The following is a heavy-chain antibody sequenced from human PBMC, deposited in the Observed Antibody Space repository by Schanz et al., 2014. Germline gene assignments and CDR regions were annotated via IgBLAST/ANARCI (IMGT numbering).Heavy chain of an antibody. CDR2: INWSDGGST. Sequence: EVQLVESGGGLIQPGGSLRLSCAASGFTFENYALTWVRQVPGKGLEWVSRINWSDGGSTGYADSVRGRFTISRDNAKNSLDLEMNSQRVEDTALYDCARDRRNADLDYWGQGTLVTVSS. CDR1: GFTFENYA. CDR3: ARDRRNADLDY. V-gene: IGHV3-20*01. J-gene: IGHJ4*02. D-gene: IGHD1-1*01.